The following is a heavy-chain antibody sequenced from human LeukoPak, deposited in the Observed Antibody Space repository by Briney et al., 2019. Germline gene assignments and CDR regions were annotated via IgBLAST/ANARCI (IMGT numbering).Heavy chain of an antibody. V-gene: IGHV4-39*07. CDR2: ILYSGSI. Sequence: SETLSLTCSVSGDSITSSGYFWGWLRQPPGKGPEWIGSILYSGSIYYNPSLKSRVTISLDTSKNQFSLKLNSVTAADTAVYYCATSYDSSGRDYWGQGTLVTVSS. CDR1: GDSITSSGYF. CDR3: ATSYDSSGRDY. J-gene: IGHJ4*02. D-gene: IGHD3-22*01.